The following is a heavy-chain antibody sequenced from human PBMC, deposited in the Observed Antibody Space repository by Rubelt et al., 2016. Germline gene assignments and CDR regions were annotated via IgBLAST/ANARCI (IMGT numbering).Heavy chain of an antibody. CDR2: INHSGGT. Sequence: QVQLQQWGAGLLKPSETLSLTCVVYGGSFSGYYWTWIRLPPGKGLEWIGEINHSGGTGYNPSLKSRVTISVDTSTNQVSLKLNSGTAADTAVYYCARHGAVLNWFFDLWGRGTLVTVSS. J-gene: IGHJ2*01. CDR3: ARHGAVLNWFFDL. CDR1: GGSFSGYY. D-gene: IGHD3-16*01. V-gene: IGHV4-34*01.